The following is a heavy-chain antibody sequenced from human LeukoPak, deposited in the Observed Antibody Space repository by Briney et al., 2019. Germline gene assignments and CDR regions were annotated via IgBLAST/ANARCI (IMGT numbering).Heavy chain of an antibody. V-gene: IGHV1-69*01. CDR2: IIPIFGTA. CDR1: GGTFSSYA. Sequence: SVKVPCKASGGTFSSYAISWVRQAPGQGLEWMGGIIPIFGTANYAQKFQGRVTITADESTSTAYMELSSLRSEDTAVYYCARRNYDFWSGSNPLDYYYYMDVWGKGTTVTVSS. J-gene: IGHJ6*03. D-gene: IGHD3-3*01. CDR3: ARRNYDFWSGSNPLDYYYYMDV.